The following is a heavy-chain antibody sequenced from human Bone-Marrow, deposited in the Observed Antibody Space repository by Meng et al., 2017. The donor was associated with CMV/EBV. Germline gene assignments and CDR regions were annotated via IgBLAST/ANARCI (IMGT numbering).Heavy chain of an antibody. CDR3: ASYCSSTSCYTGEVLFDY. D-gene: IGHD2-2*02. CDR2: INHSGST. Sequence: GSLRLSCAVYGGSFSGYYWSWIRQPPGKGLEWIGEINHSGSTNYNPSLKSRVTISVDTSKNQFSLKLSSVTAADTAVYYCASYCSSTSCYTGEVLFDYWGQGTLVTVSS. CDR1: GGSFSGYY. J-gene: IGHJ4*02. V-gene: IGHV4-34*01.